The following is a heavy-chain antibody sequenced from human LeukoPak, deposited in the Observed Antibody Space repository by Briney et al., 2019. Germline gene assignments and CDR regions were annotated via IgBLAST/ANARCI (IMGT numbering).Heavy chain of an antibody. CDR1: GFTFSSYS. D-gene: IGHD3-22*01. V-gene: IGHV3-21*01. Sequence: GGSLRLSCAASGFTFSSYSMNWVRQAPGKGLEWVSSISSSSSYIYHADSVKGRFTISRDNAKNSLYLQMNSLRAEDTAVYYCARVGDSTDYYDSSGYYVDYWGQGTLVTVSS. J-gene: IGHJ4*02. CDR3: ARVGDSTDYYDSSGYYVDY. CDR2: ISSSSSYI.